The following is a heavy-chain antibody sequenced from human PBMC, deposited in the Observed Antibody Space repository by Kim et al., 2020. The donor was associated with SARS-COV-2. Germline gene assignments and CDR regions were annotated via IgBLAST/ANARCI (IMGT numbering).Heavy chain of an antibody. D-gene: IGHD1-1*01. CDR1: GDSISNGDYY. CDR3: ARGAGSSSYNKFAY. V-gene: IGHV4-30-4*01. Sequence: SETLSLTCTVSGDSISNGDYYWTWIRQSPGKGLEWIGYIYYSGITYYNPSLKSRVTISIDTSKNQFSLNLSSVTAADTAVYYCARGAGSSSYNKFAYWGQGTLVIVSS. J-gene: IGHJ4*02. CDR2: IYYSGIT.